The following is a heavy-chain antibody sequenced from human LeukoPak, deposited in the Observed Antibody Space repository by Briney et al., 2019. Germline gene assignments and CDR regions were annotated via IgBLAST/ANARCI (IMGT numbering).Heavy chain of an antibody. V-gene: IGHV5-51*01. J-gene: IGHJ4*02. CDR1: GSSFTSYW. D-gene: IGHD5-18*01. CDR3: ARLERGRYSYGSFDY. CDR2: IYPGDYDT. Sequence: GESLKISCKGSGSSFTSYWIGWVRQMPGKGLEWMGIIYPGDYDTRYSPSFQGQVTLSADKSISNAYLQWSSLKASDTATYYCARLERGRYSYGSFDYWGQGTLVTVSS.